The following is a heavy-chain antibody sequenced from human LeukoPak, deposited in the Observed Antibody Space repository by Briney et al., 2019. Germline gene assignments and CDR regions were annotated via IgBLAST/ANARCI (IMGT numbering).Heavy chain of an antibody. CDR1: GFSFSSYE. J-gene: IGHJ4*02. CDR2: ISSSGMTK. V-gene: IGHV3-48*03. D-gene: IGHD3-16*02. Sequence: GGALRMSCAASGFSFSSYEMNWVRQAPGKGREGVSYISSSGMTKYYAVSVKGRFTMSSDNAKNSLYLQLNSLRAEDTAVYYCARDGRSRGLSHVNFDYWGQGILVTVSS. CDR3: ARDGRSRGLSHVNFDY.